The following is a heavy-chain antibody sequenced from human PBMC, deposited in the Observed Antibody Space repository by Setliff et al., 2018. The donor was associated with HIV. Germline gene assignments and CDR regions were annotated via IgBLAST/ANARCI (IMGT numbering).Heavy chain of an antibody. CDR2: VNPSGGSA. D-gene: IGHD3-22*01. CDR1: GYTFTSYY. J-gene: IGHJ3*02. Sequence: ASVKVSCKASGYTFTSYYLHWVRQAPGQGLEWMGMVNPSGGSASYAQKFQGRVTMSRDTSTSTVYMELSSLRSEDTAVYYCARDYFDSSAYHYGFGAFDIWGQGTRVTVS. V-gene: IGHV1-46*01. CDR3: ARDYFDSSAYHYGFGAFDI.